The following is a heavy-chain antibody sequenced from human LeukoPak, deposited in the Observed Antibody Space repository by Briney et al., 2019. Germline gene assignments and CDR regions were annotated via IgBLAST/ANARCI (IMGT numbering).Heavy chain of an antibody. D-gene: IGHD6-13*01. CDR2: IESDGTST. J-gene: IGHJ3*01. V-gene: IGHV3-74*01. CDR1: GFTFTTSW. Sequence: TGGSLRLSCAASGFTFTTSWMHWFRQAPGKGLVWVSRIESDGTSTTYADSVKGRFTISRDNAKNTLYLQMNSLRAEDTAVYYCARDQYSSTWYRGAFDVWGQGTMVSVSS. CDR3: ARDQYSSTWYRGAFDV.